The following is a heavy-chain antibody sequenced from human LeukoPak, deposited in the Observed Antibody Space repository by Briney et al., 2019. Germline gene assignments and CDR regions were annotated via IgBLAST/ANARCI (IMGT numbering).Heavy chain of an antibody. V-gene: IGHV4-30-2*06. J-gene: IGHJ4*02. CDR2: ISHSGST. CDR3: ARAYSTSYYLGY. CDR1: GGSIANGGYS. D-gene: IGHD6-13*01. Sequence: SETLSLTCAVSGGSIANGGYSWNWIRQSPGTGLEWIGHISHSGSTYYNPSLKSRVTISVDLSQNQFALNLSSVTAADTAVYYCARAYSTSYYLGYWGQGTLVTVSS.